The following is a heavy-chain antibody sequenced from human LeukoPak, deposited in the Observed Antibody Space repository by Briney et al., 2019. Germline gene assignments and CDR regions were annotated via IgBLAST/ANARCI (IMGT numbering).Heavy chain of an antibody. CDR1: GGSISSGSYY. CDR3: ARDLKGNWFDP. J-gene: IGHJ5*02. CDR2: IYTSGST. Sequence: NPSETLSLTCTVSGGSISSGSYYWSWIRQPAGKGLEWIGRIYTSGSTNYNPSLKSRVTISVDTSKNQFSLKLSSVTAADTAVYYCARDLKGNWFDPWGQGTLVTVSS. V-gene: IGHV4-61*02.